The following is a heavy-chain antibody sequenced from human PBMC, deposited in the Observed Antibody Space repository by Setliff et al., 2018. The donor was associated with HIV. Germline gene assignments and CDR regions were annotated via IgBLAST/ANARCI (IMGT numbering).Heavy chain of an antibody. Sequence: PGGSLRLSCAASGFTFSTYWMHWVRQAPGKGLVWVSHINNDGSSATYADSVKGRFTISRDNSKNTLYLQMNSLRAEDTAVYYCARDNYYFDNSGYPVDAFDIWGQGTMVTVSS. J-gene: IGHJ3*02. V-gene: IGHV3-74*03. CDR2: INNDGSSA. CDR3: ARDNYYFDNSGYPVDAFDI. CDR1: GFTFSTYW. D-gene: IGHD3-22*01.